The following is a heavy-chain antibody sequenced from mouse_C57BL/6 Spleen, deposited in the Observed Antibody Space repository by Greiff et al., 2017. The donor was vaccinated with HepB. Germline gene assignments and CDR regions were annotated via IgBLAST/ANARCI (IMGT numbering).Heavy chain of an antibody. J-gene: IGHJ4*01. D-gene: IGHD2-12*01. Sequence: VQLQQSGPELVKPGASVKISCKASGYAFSSSWMNWVKQRPGKGLEWIGRIYPGDGDTNYNGKFKGKATLTADKSSSTAYMQLSSLTSEDSAVYFCARRRAYYKGENSAMDYWGQGTSVTVSS. CDR3: ARRRAYYKGENSAMDY. V-gene: IGHV1-82*01. CDR2: IYPGDGDT. CDR1: GYAFSSSW.